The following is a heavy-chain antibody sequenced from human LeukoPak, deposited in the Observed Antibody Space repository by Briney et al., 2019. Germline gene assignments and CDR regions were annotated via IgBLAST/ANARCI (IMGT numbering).Heavy chain of an antibody. J-gene: IGHJ4*02. CDR1: GYSFTSYW. D-gene: IGHD6-13*01. CDR2: NYPGGAYT. CDR3: ARGAAAGTFDY. V-gene: IGHV5-51*01. Sequence: GEALKISCKGAGYSFTSYWIGWGRQLSGKVREWRGINYPGGAYTRYSPSFQGRVTIPGDQFISNAYLQWSSLKASDTAMYYCARGAAAGTFDYWGQGILVTVSS.